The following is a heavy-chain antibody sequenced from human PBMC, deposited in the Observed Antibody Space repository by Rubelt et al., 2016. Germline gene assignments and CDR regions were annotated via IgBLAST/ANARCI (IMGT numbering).Heavy chain of an antibody. D-gene: IGHD6-19*01. Sequence: QVQLQQWGAGLLKPSETLSLTCAVYGGSFSGYYWSWIRQPPGKGLELIGEINHSGSTNYNPSLKSRVTISVDTSKNQFSLKLSSVTAADTAVYYCARRRTIAVAAFFDYWGQGTLVTVSS. CDR3: ARRRTIAVAAFFDY. J-gene: IGHJ4*02. V-gene: IGHV4-34*01. CDR2: INHSGST. CDR1: GGSFSGYY.